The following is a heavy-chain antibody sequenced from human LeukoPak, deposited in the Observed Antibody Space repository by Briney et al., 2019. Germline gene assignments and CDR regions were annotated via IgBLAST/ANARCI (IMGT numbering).Heavy chain of an antibody. CDR2: ISYSGST. V-gene: IGHV4-59*01. Sequence: PSETLSLTCTVSGGSMSSYYRSWTRQPPGKVLEWIGYISYSGSTNYNPSLKSRVTISVDTSKNHFSLKLSSVTAADTAVYYCARDRRYYDTSGTVYYDAMDVWGQGTTVTVSS. J-gene: IGHJ6*02. CDR1: GGSMSSYY. D-gene: IGHD3-22*01. CDR3: ARDRRYYDTSGTVYYDAMDV.